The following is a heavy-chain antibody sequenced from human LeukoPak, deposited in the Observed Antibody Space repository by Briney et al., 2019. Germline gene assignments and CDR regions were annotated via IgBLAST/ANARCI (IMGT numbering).Heavy chain of an antibody. J-gene: IGHJ5*01. CDR3: ARGALDAATPFDS. Sequence: GGSLRLSCAASGFTFSSYNMNWARQAPGKGLEWVSSISSSSSYIYYGDSLKGRFTISRDNAKKSVYLQMNSLRAEDTAVYYCARGALDAATPFDSWGQGTLVTVSS. D-gene: IGHD2-15*01. CDR2: ISSSSSYI. V-gene: IGHV3-21*01. CDR1: GFTFSSYN.